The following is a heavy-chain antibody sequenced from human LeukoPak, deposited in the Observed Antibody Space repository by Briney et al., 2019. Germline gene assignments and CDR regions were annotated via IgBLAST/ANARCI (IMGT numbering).Heavy chain of an antibody. Sequence: GGSLRLSCAASGFSVNSCWMHWVGQAPGKGLVWVSRINGDGSSTSYADSVRGRFTISRDNAKSTVYLQMNSLRAEDTAVYYCASAVSGHYGMLDYSGQGTLVTVSS. V-gene: IGHV3-74*01. CDR2: INGDGSST. CDR1: GFSVNSCW. CDR3: ASAVSGHYGMLDY. J-gene: IGHJ4*02. D-gene: IGHD4-17*01.